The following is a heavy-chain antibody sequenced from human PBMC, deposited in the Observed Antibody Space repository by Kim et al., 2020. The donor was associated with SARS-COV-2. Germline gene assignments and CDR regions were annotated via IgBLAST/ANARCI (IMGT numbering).Heavy chain of an antibody. D-gene: IGHD5-12*01. V-gene: IGHV3-23*01. CDR3: ARVSQGERDRYNSNNFDY. Sequence: KGRFTISRDNSKNTLYLQMKSLRAPDTAVYYCARVSQGERDRYNSNNFDYWGQGTLVTVSS. J-gene: IGHJ4*02.